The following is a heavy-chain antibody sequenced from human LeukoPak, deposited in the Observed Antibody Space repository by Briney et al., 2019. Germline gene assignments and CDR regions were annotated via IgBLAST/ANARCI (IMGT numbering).Heavy chain of an antibody. CDR3: ARAGGSTVSHSDY. CDR1: GFTFSSYS. CDR2: ISSSTSYI. V-gene: IGHV3-21*01. J-gene: IGHJ4*02. D-gene: IGHD4-17*01. Sequence: AGGSLRLSCAASGFTFSSYSMNWIRQAPGKGLERVSSISSSTSYIYYADSVKGRFTISKDNAKNSLYLRMNSLRAEDTAVYYCARAGGSTVSHSDYWGQGTLVIVSS.